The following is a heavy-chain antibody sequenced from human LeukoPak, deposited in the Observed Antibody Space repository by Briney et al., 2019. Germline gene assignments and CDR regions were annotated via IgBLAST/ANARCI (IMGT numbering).Heavy chain of an antibody. V-gene: IGHV1-2*02. CDR2: INPNSGGT. J-gene: IGHJ3*02. CDR1: GYTFTGYY. CDR3: AKICTNGVCYATAFDM. Sequence: ASVKVSCKASGYTFTGYYMHWVRQAPGQGLEWMGWINPNSGGTNYAQKFQGRVTMTRDTSISTAYMELSRLRSDDTAVYYCAKICTNGVCYATAFDMWGQGTMVTVSS. D-gene: IGHD2-8*01.